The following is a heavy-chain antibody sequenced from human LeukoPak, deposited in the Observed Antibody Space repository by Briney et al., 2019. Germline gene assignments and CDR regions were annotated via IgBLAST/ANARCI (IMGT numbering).Heavy chain of an antibody. V-gene: IGHV4-34*01. CDR2: INHTGST. CDR3: ARQRAAIWGFDY. Sequence: SENLSLTCAVYGGSFSGYYWSWIRQPPGKGLEWIGEINHTGSTTYHPSLKGRVTISVDTSKNQFSLKLSSVTAADTAVYYCARQRAAIWGFDYWGQGTLVTVSS. J-gene: IGHJ4*02. D-gene: IGHD3-16*01. CDR1: GGSFSGYY.